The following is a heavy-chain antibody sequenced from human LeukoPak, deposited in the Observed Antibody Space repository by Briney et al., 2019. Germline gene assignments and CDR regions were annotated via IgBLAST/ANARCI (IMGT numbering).Heavy chain of an antibody. J-gene: IGHJ6*02. Sequence: PGGSLRLSCAASGFTVSSNYMSWVRQAPGKGLEWVSVIYSGGSTYYADSVKGQFTISRDNSKNTLYLQMNSLRAEDTAVYYCARSDRDGYRDGYYYYYGMDVWGQGTTVTVSS. CDR2: IYSGGST. D-gene: IGHD5-24*01. CDR1: GFTVSSNY. V-gene: IGHV3-53*01. CDR3: ARSDRDGYRDGYYYYYGMDV.